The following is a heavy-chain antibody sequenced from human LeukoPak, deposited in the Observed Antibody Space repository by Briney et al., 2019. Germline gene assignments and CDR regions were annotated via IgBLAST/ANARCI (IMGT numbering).Heavy chain of an antibody. V-gene: IGHV1-69*13. CDR3: ARGPSTTGEVDY. Sequence: SVKVSCKASGDTFSSYAISWVRQAPGQGLEWMGGIIPIFGTANYAQKFQGRVTITADESTSTAYMELSSLRSEDTAVYYCARGPSTTGEVDYWGQGTLVTVSS. J-gene: IGHJ4*02. CDR1: GDTFSSYA. D-gene: IGHD2-2*01. CDR2: IIPIFGTA.